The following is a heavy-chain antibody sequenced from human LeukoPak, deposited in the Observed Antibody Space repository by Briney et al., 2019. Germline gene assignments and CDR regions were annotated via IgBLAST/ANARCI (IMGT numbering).Heavy chain of an antibody. J-gene: IGHJ5*01. Sequence: PGGSLRLSCAASGFTFSSYAMNWVRQAPGKGLEWVSGISGSGGSTYYADSVKGRFTISRDNSKNTLYLQMNSLRAEDTAVYYCARGMTVAANWFDSWGQGTLVTVSS. CDR3: ARGMTVAANWFDS. D-gene: IGHD6-19*01. V-gene: IGHV3-23*01. CDR2: ISGSGGST. CDR1: GFTFSSYA.